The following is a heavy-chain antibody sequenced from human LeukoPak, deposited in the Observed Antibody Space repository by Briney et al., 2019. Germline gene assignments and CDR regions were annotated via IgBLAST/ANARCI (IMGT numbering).Heavy chain of an antibody. V-gene: IGHV4-59*01. D-gene: IGHD3-3*01. Sequence: SETLSLTCTVSGGSISSYYWSWIRQPPGKGLEWIGYIYYSGSTNYNPSLKSRVTISVDASKNQFSLKLSSVTAADTAVYYCARGSGGYYTDDAFDIWGQGTMVTVSS. CDR1: GGSISSYY. J-gene: IGHJ3*02. CDR2: IYYSGST. CDR3: ARGSGGYYTDDAFDI.